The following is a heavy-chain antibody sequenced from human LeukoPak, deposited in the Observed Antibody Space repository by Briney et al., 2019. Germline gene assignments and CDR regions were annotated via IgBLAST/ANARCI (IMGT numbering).Heavy chain of an antibody. D-gene: IGHD1-26*01. Sequence: GGSLRLSCAASGFTFGGYAMQWVRQAPGKGLEWVSGISWNSGSIGYADSVKGRFTISRDNAKNSLYLQMNSLRAEDMALYYCAKDANPSGGELVSSYFDYWGQGTLVTVSS. CDR2: ISWNSGSI. CDR1: GFTFGGYA. J-gene: IGHJ4*02. V-gene: IGHV3-9*03. CDR3: AKDANPSGGELVSSYFDY.